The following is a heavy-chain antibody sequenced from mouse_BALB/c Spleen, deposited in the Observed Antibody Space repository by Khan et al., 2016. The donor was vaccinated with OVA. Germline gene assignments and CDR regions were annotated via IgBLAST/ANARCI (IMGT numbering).Heavy chain of an antibody. D-gene: IGHD1-1*01. CDR3: AISNYYGRSLDAMDY. CDR2: ISPGSGSA. V-gene: IGHV1S41*01. Sequence: DLVKPGASVKLSCKASGYTFTSYWINWIKQRPGQGLEWVGQISPGSGSAYYNEVFKDKATLTIDTSSTTAYIQLSSLSSEDSAVYFWAISNYYGRSLDAMDYWGQGASVTVSS. CDR1: GYTFTSYW. J-gene: IGHJ4*01.